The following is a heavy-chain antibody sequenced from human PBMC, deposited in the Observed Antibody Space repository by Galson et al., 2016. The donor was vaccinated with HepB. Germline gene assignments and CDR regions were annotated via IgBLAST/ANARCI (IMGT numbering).Heavy chain of an antibody. CDR3: ASEVPGALVALDV. Sequence: SLRLSCAASGFTFSDYWMSWVRQAPGKGLEWLANIKEDGSYIHLVDSVKGRFTISRDNGKKSLYLQMSSLRADDTAVYYCASEVPGALVALDVWGQGTMVTVSS. V-gene: IGHV3-7*01. CDR2: IKEDGSYI. CDR1: GFTFSDYW. J-gene: IGHJ3*01. D-gene: IGHD3-10*01.